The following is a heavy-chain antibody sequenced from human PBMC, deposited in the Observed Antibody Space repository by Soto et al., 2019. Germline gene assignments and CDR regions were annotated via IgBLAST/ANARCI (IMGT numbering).Heavy chain of an antibody. V-gene: IGHV3-7*05. Sequence: GGSLRLSCAASGFIFSRYWMSWVRQAPGKGLEWVANIKQDGSEKYYVDSVKGRFTISRDNAKNSLYLQMNSLRAEDTAVYYCARAKASIAPYYFDYWGQGTLVTVS. CDR3: ARAKASIAPYYFDY. CDR1: GFIFSRYW. D-gene: IGHD6-6*01. J-gene: IGHJ4*02. CDR2: IKQDGSEK.